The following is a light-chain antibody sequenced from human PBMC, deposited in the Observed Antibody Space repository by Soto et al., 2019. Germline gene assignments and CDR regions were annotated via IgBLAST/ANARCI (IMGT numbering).Light chain of an antibody. CDR2: DNS. CDR1: SSNIGNTY. Sequence: QSVLTQPPSVSAAPGQKVTISCSGSSSNIGNTYVSWYQQVPGTAPQLLIYDNSKRPSGIPDRFSGSKSGTSATLYIPGLQPGDEANYICGAWDTSLSAMVFGGGTTVTVL. V-gene: IGLV1-51*01. J-gene: IGLJ2*01. CDR3: GAWDTSLSAMV.